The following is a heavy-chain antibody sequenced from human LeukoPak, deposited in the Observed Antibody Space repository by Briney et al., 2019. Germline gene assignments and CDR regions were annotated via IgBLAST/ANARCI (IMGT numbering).Heavy chain of an antibody. J-gene: IGHJ4*02. CDR2: INPHTGGT. V-gene: IGHV1-2*02. CDR3: ARPYCSGGSCHDYFDY. Sequence: GSSVKVSCKASGGTFSSYAISWVRQAPGQGLEWMGWINPHTGGTNYAQKFQGRVTMTRDTSISTAYMELGGLTSDDTAVYYCARPYCSGGSCHDYFDYWGQGTLVTVSS. CDR1: GGTFSSYA. D-gene: IGHD2-15*01.